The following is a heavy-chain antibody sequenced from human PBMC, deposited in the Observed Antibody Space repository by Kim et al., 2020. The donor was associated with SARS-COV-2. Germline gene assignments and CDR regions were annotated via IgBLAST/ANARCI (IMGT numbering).Heavy chain of an antibody. Sequence: NTTYAQQRQGRVTKTTDTSTSTAYMELRSLRSDDTAVYYCARVIAAAGDYWGQGTLVTVSS. J-gene: IGHJ4*02. CDR3: ARVIAAAGDY. V-gene: IGHV1-18*01. CDR2: NT. D-gene: IGHD6-13*01.